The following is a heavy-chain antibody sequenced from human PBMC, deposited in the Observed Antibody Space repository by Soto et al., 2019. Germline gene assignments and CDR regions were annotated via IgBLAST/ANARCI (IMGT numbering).Heavy chain of an antibody. D-gene: IGHD1-26*01. CDR2: IIPIFGTA. CDR3: ARSYSGSYGTAVYGMDV. J-gene: IGHJ6*02. V-gene: IGHV1-69*06. CDR1: GDTFSSYA. Sequence: ASVKVSCKASGDTFSSYAISWVRQAPGQGLEWMGGIIPIFGTANYAQKFQGRVTITADKSTSTAYMELSSLRSEDTAVYYCARSYSGSYGTAVYGMDVWGQGTTVTVSS.